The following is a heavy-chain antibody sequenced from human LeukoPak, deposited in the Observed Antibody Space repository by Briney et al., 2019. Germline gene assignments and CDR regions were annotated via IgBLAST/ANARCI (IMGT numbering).Heavy chain of an antibody. CDR3: AREGYYYGSGSPYCFDR. D-gene: IGHD3-10*01. CDR2: ISTTSSPI. V-gene: IGHV3-48*01. Sequence: GGSLRLSCAASRFTFSSYSMNWVRQAPGKGLEWVSYISTTSSPIYYADSVKGRFTISRDNAKNSLYLQMNSLRAEDTAVYYCAREGYYYGSGSPYCFDRWGQGTLVTVSS. J-gene: IGHJ4*02. CDR1: RFTFSSYS.